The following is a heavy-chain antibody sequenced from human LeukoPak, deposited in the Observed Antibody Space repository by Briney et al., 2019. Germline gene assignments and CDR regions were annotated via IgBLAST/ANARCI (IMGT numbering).Heavy chain of an antibody. D-gene: IGHD3-22*01. J-gene: IGHJ3*02. V-gene: IGHV4-61*02. CDR3: ARHRRLYYYDRPQDAFDI. CDR2: IYTSGST. CDR1: GGSISSGSYY. Sequence: PSETLSLTCTVSGGSISSGSYYWSWIRQPAGKGLEWIGRIYTSGSTNYNPSLKSRVTISVDTSKNQFSLKLSSVTAADTAVYYCARHRRLYYYDRPQDAFDIWGQGTMVTVSS.